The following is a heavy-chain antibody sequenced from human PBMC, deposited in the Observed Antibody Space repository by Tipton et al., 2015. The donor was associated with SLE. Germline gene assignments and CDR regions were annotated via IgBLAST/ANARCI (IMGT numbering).Heavy chain of an antibody. J-gene: IGHJ3*02. V-gene: IGHV4-61*01. CDR3: ARNEQWLVLPDALDI. D-gene: IGHD6-19*01. CDR2: IYYSGST. CDR1: GGSASSGSYY. Sequence: LRLSCTVSGGSASSGSYYWSWIRQPPGKGLEWIGYIYYSGSTNYNPSLKSRVTISVDTSKNQFSLKLSSVTAADTAVYYCARNEQWLVLPDALDIWGQGTMVTVSS.